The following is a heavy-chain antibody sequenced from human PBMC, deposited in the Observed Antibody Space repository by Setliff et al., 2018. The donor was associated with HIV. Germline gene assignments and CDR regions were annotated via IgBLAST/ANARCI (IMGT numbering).Heavy chain of an antibody. CDR2: INHSGST. V-gene: IGHV4-34*01. D-gene: IGHD2-2*01. J-gene: IGHJ4*02. CDR1: GGSFSGYY. CDR3: AAWGPRYTYAPFFFDS. Sequence: SETLSLTCAVYGGSFSGYYWSWIRQPPGKGLEWIGEINHSGSTNYNPSLKSRVTVSVDTSKSQFSLKLSSVTAADTAVYYCAAWGPRYTYAPFFFDSWGQGTLVTVS.